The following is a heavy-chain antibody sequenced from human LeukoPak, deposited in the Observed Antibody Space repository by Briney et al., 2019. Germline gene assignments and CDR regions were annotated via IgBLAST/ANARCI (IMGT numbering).Heavy chain of an antibody. Sequence: AGGSLGLSCAASGFSFTNYAMSWVRQAPGKGLEWVSAISGTGSDTNYADSVKGRLTISRDNSKNTLFLQMNSLRAEDTAIYYCAKHCSSAACYRFEYWGQGTLVTVSS. CDR1: GFSFTNYA. V-gene: IGHV3-23*01. CDR2: ISGTGSDT. D-gene: IGHD2-2*01. J-gene: IGHJ4*02. CDR3: AKHCSSAACYRFEY.